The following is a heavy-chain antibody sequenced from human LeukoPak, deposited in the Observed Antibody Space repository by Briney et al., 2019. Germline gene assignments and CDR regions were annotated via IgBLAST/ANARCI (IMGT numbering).Heavy chain of an antibody. CDR2: MNPNSANT. J-gene: IGHJ4*02. D-gene: IGHD2-2*01. Sequence: GASVKVSCKASGYTFTNYDINWVRQATGQGLERMGWMNPNSANTGYAQKFQGRVTMTRNASISTAYMELSSLRSEDTAVYYCARVNCSSTSCRSKFLDYWGQGTLVTVSS. V-gene: IGHV1-8*01. CDR1: GYTFTNYD. CDR3: ARVNCSSTSCRSKFLDY.